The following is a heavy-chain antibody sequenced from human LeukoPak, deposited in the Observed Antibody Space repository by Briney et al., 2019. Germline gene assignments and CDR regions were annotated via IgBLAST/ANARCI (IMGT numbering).Heavy chain of an antibody. CDR3: ARDAHYGSGSSFDY. Sequence: AASVKVSCTASGGTFSSYAVSWVRQAPGQGLEWMGEIIPIFGTANYAQKFQGRVTITADESTSTAYLDLSSLISDDTAVYYCARDAHYGSGSSFDYWGQGTLVTVSS. J-gene: IGHJ4*02. CDR1: GGTFSSYA. V-gene: IGHV1-69*01. D-gene: IGHD3-10*01. CDR2: IIPIFGTA.